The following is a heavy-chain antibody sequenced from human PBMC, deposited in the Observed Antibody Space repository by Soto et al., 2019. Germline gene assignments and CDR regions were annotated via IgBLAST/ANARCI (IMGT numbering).Heavy chain of an antibody. D-gene: IGHD6-25*01. CDR2: INPILDST. CDR3: ATMKRARLDS. CDR1: GIMSSGYG. J-gene: IGHJ4*02. Sequence: QEQVVQSGPAMKEPGSSVKVTCRDSGIMSSGYGFSWARQAPGQGLEWVGRINPILDSTHYAQNLQGRVSITVDKSTDTAYLEVTRLRLEDTAIYFCATMKRARLDSWGRGTVVTVSS. V-gene: IGHV1-69*09.